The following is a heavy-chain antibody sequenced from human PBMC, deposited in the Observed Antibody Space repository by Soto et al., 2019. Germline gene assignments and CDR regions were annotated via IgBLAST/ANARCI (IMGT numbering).Heavy chain of an antibody. CDR2: INSNGGST. J-gene: IGHJ4*02. CDR1: RFTFDDYG. D-gene: IGHD3-22*01. CDR3: AKYYYDSSGYYALDY. Sequence: GGSLSLSCAASRFTFDDYGMSCVRQAPGKGLEWVSGINSNGGSTGYADCVRGRSTIYRDNAKNSLYLQMNSLRAEDTALYYCAKYYYDSSGYYALDYWGQGTLVTVSS. V-gene: IGHV3-20*04.